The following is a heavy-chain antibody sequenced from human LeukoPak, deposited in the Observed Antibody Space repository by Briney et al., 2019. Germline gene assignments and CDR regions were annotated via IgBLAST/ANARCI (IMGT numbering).Heavy chain of an antibody. CDR3: ARDRDCSSTSCHMTWFDP. J-gene: IGHJ5*02. D-gene: IGHD2-2*01. CDR2: IIPILGIA. CDR1: GYTFTGYY. Sequence: SVKVSCKASGYTFTGYYMHWVRQAPGQGLEWMGRIIPILGIANYAQKFQGRVTITADKSTSTAYMELSSLRSEDTAVYYCARDRDCSSTSCHMTWFDPWGQGTLVTVSS. V-gene: IGHV1-69*04.